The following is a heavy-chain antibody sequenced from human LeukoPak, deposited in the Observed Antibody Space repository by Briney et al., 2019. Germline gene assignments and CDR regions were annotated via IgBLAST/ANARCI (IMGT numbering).Heavy chain of an antibody. Sequence: PSETLSLTCTVSGGSISSYYWSWIRQPPGKGLEWIGYIHYSGSANYNPSLKSRVTISVDTSKNQFSLKLSSVTAADTAVYYCARGIVGATTALYYYYYMDVWGKGTTVTVSS. V-gene: IGHV4-59*01. D-gene: IGHD1-26*01. CDR2: IHYSGSA. CDR3: ARGIVGATTALYYYYYMDV. J-gene: IGHJ6*03. CDR1: GGSISSYY.